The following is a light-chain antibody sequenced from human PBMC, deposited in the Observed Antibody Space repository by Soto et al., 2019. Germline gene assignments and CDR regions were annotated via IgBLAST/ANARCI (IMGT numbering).Light chain of an antibody. CDR2: AAS. V-gene: IGKV1-39*01. Sequence: DIQMTQSPSTLSASVGDSVTITCRASQNIRNWLAWYQQKPGKAPKLLIYAASSLQSGVPSRFSGSGSGTDFTLTISSLQPEDFATYYCQQSYSTAFGPGTKVDIK. CDR1: QNIRNW. CDR3: QQSYSTA. J-gene: IGKJ3*01.